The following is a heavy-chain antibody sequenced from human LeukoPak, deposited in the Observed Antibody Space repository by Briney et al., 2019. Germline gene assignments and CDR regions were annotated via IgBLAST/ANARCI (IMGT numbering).Heavy chain of an antibody. Sequence: ASVKVSCKASGYTFTSYAIAWVRQAPGQGLEWMGWISAYNGGTNYAQKFRGRVTMTTDTSTNTGYMELRSLRSEDTAVYYCARGRPGRLLHRWGYFDYWGQGTLVTVSS. CDR2: ISAYNGGT. J-gene: IGHJ4*02. CDR1: GYTFTSYA. D-gene: IGHD3-22*01. CDR3: ARGRPGRLLHRWGYFDY. V-gene: IGHV1-18*01.